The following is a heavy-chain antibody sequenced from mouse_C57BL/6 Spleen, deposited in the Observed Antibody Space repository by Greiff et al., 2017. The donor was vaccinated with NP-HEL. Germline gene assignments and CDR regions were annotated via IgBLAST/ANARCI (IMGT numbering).Heavy chain of an antibody. V-gene: IGHV1-19*01. J-gene: IGHJ1*03. CDR3: ARDYYGLQYFDV. Sequence: EVQLQQSGPVLVKPGASVKMSCKASGYTFTDYYMNWVKQSHGKSLEWIGVINPYNGGTSYNQKFKGKATLTVDKSSSIAYMELNSLTSEDSAVYYCARDYYGLQYFDVWGTGTTVTVSS. CDR2: INPYNGGT. D-gene: IGHD1-1*01. CDR1: GYTFTDYY.